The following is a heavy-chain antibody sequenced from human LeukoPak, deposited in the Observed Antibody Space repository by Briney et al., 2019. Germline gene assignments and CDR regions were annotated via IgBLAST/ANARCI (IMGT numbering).Heavy chain of an antibody. CDR2: INSDGSST. D-gene: IGHD3-16*02. CDR1: GFTFSTYS. V-gene: IGHV3-74*01. J-gene: IGHJ4*02. CDR3: ARVRPGVTYFDY. Sequence: GGSLRLSCAASGFTFSTYSMNWVRQAPGKGLVWVSRINSDGSSTSYADSVKGRFTISRDNAKNTLYLQMNSLRAEDTAVYYCARVRPGVTYFDYWGQGTLVTVSS.